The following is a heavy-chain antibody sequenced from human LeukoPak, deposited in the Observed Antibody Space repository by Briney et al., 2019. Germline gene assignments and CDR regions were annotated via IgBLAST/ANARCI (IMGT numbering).Heavy chain of an antibody. D-gene: IGHD6-13*01. CDR2: INHSGST. CDR1: GGSLSGFY. V-gene: IGHV4-34*01. Sequence: SETLSLTCAVSGGSLSGFYWSWIRQPPGKGLEWIGDINHSGSTNYNPSLKSRVTISVDTSKNQFSLKLSSVTAADTAVYYCAREPPGALQQLVLRGGWFDPWGQGTLVTVSS. J-gene: IGHJ5*02. CDR3: AREPPGALQQLVLRGGWFDP.